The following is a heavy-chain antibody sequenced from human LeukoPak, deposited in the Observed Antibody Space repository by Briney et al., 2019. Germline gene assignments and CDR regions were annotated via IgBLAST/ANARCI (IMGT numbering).Heavy chain of an antibody. V-gene: IGHV3-15*07. CDR1: GFTFSSYG. CDR2: IKGTNDGATT. J-gene: IGHJ1*01. CDR3: TTVTHFPL. D-gene: IGHD3-3*02. Sequence: GGSLRLSCAVSGFTFSSYGMHWVRQAPGKGLEWVGRIKGTNDGATTDYGASVEGRVTISKDDSKATLYLQLNSLRTEDTAVYYCTTVTHFPLGGQGTLVAVSS.